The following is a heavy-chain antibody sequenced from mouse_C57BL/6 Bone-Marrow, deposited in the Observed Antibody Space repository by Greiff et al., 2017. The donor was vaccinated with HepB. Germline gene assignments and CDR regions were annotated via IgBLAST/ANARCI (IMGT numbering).Heavy chain of an antibody. CDR3: AREVFYYYGSRVDV. V-gene: IGHV1-81*01. J-gene: IGHJ1*03. CDR1: GYTFTSYG. CDR2: IYPRSGNT. Sequence: VQLVESGAELARPGASVKLSCKASGYTFTSYGISWVKQRTGQGLEWIGEIYPRSGNTYYNEKFKGKATLTADKSSSTAYMELRSLTSEDSAVYFCAREVFYYYGSRVDVWGTGTTVTVSS. D-gene: IGHD1-1*01.